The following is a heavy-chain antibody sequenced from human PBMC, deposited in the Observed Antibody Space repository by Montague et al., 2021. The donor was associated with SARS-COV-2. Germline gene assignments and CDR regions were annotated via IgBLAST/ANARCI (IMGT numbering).Heavy chain of an antibody. V-gene: IGHV4-39*02. CDR1: GGSISSSNYY. CDR2: IYDSGST. CDR3: ARRGRKLLPVATTIGGFDI. D-gene: IGHD5-12*01. Sequence: SETLSLTYTVSGGSISSSNYYWDWIRQPPGKGLEWIGSIYDSGSTYYNPSLKSRVTISVDTSKNHFSLKLSSVTAADTAVYYCARRGRKLLPVATTIGGFDIWGQGTTVTVSS. J-gene: IGHJ3*02.